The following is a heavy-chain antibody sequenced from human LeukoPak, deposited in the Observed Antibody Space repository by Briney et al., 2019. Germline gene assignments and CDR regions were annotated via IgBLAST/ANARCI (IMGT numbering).Heavy chain of an antibody. CDR3: AKEGQKKLLLWFGELFGY. Sequence: PGGSLRLSCAASGFTFSNYNMNWVRQAPGKGLEWVSYISSSSTTIYYADSVKGRLTISRDNSKNTLYLQMNSLRAEDTAVYYCAKEGQKKLLLWFGELFGYWGQGTLVTVSS. CDR1: GFTFSNYN. V-gene: IGHV3-48*01. CDR2: ISSSSTTI. D-gene: IGHD3-10*01. J-gene: IGHJ4*02.